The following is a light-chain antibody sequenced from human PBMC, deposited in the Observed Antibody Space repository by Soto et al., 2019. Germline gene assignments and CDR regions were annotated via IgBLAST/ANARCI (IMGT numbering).Light chain of an antibody. Sequence: IVLTQSPAPLSLSRGERATLSCRASQSVSSYLAWYQQKPGQAPRLLIYDASNRATGIPARFTGIGSGTHFTLTISRLEPEDLAVYYCQQRSNWPLTFGGGTKVEL. J-gene: IGKJ4*01. CDR1: QSVSSY. CDR3: QQRSNWPLT. V-gene: IGKV3-11*01. CDR2: DAS.